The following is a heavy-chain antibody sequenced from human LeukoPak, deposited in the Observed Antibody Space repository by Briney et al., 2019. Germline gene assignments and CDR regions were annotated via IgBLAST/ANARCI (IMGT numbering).Heavy chain of an antibody. J-gene: IGHJ4*02. CDR1: GGSFSGYY. CDR3: ARGRGYYPTPFDY. V-gene: IGHV4-34*01. CDR2: INHSGST. D-gene: IGHD3-22*01. Sequence: PSETLSLTCAVYGGSFSGYYWSWIRQPPGRGLEWIGEINHSGSTNCNPSLKSRVTISVDTSKNQFSLKLSSVTAADTAVYYCARGRGYYPTPFDYWGQGTLVTVSS.